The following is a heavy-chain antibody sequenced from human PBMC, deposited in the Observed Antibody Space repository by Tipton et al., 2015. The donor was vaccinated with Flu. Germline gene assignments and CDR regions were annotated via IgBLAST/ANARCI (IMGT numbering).Heavy chain of an antibody. CDR3: ARVLAGHFGEGYFFDY. J-gene: IGHJ4*02. D-gene: IGHD3-10*01. V-gene: IGHV4-59*01. CDR2: IYSSGST. Sequence: TLSLTCNVSGYSISNGYYWGWIRQPPGKGLEWIGYIYSSGSTTYNPSLKSRVSMSADTSMNQFSLRLNSMTAADTAIYYCARVLAGHFGEGYFFDYWGQGALVTVSS. CDR1: GYSISNGYY.